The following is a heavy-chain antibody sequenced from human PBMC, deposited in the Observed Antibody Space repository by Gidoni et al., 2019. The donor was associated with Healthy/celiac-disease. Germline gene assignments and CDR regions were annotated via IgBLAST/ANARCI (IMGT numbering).Heavy chain of an antibody. CDR1: GFTFSRYS. J-gene: IGHJ5*02. CDR2: ISSSSSTI. CDR3: ARGLLPLGNIVVVPAADWFDP. V-gene: IGHV3-48*01. Sequence: EVQLVDSGGGLVQPGGSLRLSCAASGFTFSRYSITWVRQAPGKGLEWVSYISSSSSTIYYADSVKGRFTISRDNAKNSLYLQMNSLRAEDTAVYYCARGLLPLGNIVVVPAADWFDPWGQGTLDTVSS. D-gene: IGHD2-2*01.